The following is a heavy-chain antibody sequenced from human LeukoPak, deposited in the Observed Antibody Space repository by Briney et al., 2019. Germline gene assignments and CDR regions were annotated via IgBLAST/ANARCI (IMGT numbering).Heavy chain of an antibody. D-gene: IGHD3-22*01. CDR2: ISAYNDNT. Sequence: ASVKVSCKASGYTFTSYGISWVRQAPGQGLEWMGWISAYNDNTNYAQKLQGRVTMTTDTSTSTAYVELRSLRSDDTAVYYCARFYDSSGYYSPLDYWGQGTLVTVSS. J-gene: IGHJ4*02. V-gene: IGHV1-18*01. CDR3: ARFYDSSGYYSPLDY. CDR1: GYTFTSYG.